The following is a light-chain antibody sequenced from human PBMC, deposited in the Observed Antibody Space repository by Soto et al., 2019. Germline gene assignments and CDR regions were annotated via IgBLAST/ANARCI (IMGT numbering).Light chain of an antibody. CDR2: GAS. Sequence: EIVMTQSPATLSVSPGERATLSCRASRSVSSNLAWYQQKPGQAPRPLIYGASTRATGIPARFSGSGSGTEFTLTISSLQSEDFATYYCQQYNNWPPYTFGQGTKLEIK. CDR1: RSVSSN. CDR3: QQYNNWPPYT. J-gene: IGKJ2*01. V-gene: IGKV3-15*01.